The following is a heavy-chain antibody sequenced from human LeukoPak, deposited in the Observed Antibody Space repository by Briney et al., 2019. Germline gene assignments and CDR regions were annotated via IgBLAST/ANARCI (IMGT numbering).Heavy chain of an antibody. CDR3: ARVGQWLPDY. CDR1: GFTFRNYW. Sequence: GGSLRLSCAASGFTFRNYWMSWVRQAPGKGLEWVANIKLDGSDKYYVDSVKGRFTITRDNAKNSVYLQMNSLRAEDTAVYYCARVGQWLPDYWGQGTLVTVSS. D-gene: IGHD6-19*01. CDR2: IKLDGSDK. J-gene: IGHJ4*02. V-gene: IGHV3-7*01.